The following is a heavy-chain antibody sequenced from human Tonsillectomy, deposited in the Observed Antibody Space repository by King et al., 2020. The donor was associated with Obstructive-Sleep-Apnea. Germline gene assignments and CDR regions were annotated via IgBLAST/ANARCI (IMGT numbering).Heavy chain of an antibody. Sequence: VQLVESGGGVVKPGGSLRLSCAASGVTFTDYDCYMSWIRQAPGEGLEWVAYSSSTGIYIKYADALKGRLTISRDNAANSVYLQMNRLRADDTALYFCARESGDWPVDSWGQGTLVIVPS. CDR1: GVTFTDYDCY. D-gene: IGHD7-27*01. CDR2: SSSTGIYI. CDR3: ARESGDWPVDS. V-gene: IGHV3-11*06. J-gene: IGHJ4*02.